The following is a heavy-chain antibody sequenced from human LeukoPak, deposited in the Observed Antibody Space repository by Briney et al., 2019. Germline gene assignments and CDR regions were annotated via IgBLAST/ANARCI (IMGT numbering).Heavy chain of an antibody. Sequence: SETLSLTCTVSGGSISSYYWSWIRQPPGKGLEWIGCIYYSGSTNYNPSLKSRVTISVDTSKNQFSLKLSSVTAADTAVYYCARHPEYYDSSGYNDYWGQGTLVTVSS. CDR2: IYYSGST. V-gene: IGHV4-59*08. D-gene: IGHD3-22*01. J-gene: IGHJ4*02. CDR1: GGSISSYY. CDR3: ARHPEYYDSSGYNDY.